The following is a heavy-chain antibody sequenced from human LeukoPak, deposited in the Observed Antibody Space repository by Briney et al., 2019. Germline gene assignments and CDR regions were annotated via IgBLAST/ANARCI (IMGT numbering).Heavy chain of an antibody. CDR2: ISSGGGTT. V-gene: IGHV3-23*01. D-gene: IGHD6-19*01. J-gene: IGHJ4*02. Sequence: GRSLRLSCAASGFTFSNYAMNWVRLAPGKGLEWVSVISSGGGTTYYPDSVKGRFIISRDNSKNTLYLQMNSLRVDDTALYYCAKAGIAVPATPEYCGQGTQVTVSS. CDR3: AKAGIAVPATPEY. CDR1: GFTFSNYA.